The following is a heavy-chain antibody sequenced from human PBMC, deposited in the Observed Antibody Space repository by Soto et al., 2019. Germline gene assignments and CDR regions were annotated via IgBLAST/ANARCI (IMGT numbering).Heavy chain of an antibody. J-gene: IGHJ4*02. CDR1: GFTFNSFA. V-gene: IGHV3-23*01. CDR2: VSASGGDT. D-gene: IGHD3-10*01. CDR3: AKDRYFASGSYDY. Sequence: EVQLLESGGDLVQPGGSLRLSCAASGFTFNSFAMTWIRQAPGKGLEWVSGVSASGGDTYYADSVKGRFTVSRDNSKNTLYLQMNSLRVEYTALYYCAKDRYFASGSYDYWGQGTLVTVSS.